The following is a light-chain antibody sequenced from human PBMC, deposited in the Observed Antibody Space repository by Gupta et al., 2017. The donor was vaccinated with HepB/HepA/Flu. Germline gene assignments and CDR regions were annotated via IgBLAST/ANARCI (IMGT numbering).Light chain of an antibody. V-gene: IGLV7-46*01. CDR2: DTR. CDR3: FLFYSGIVV. CDR1: TGVVTIGHH. J-gene: IGLJ2*01. Sequence: QAVVTQEPSLTVSPVWTVTLTCPSSTGVVTIGHHPYWLQQKPAQAPRTLIYDTRNKYSWTPARFSGTLLGGKAALTRSGAQPEDEAEYYCFLFYSGIVVFGGGTKLTVL.